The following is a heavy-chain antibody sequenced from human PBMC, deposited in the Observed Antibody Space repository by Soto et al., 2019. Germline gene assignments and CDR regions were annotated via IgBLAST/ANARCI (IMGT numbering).Heavy chain of an antibody. V-gene: IGHV1-2*02. CDR3: AEEFSRQLAYCLEP. Sequence: ASLQASFCASLLSLTGYYIQFLRQAPCQGLEWMGWINAHSGGTEYAQKFQGRVTLTRDTSISTAYMTLSSLRSDDTAMEDCAEEFSRQLAYCLEPWVQGT. J-gene: IGHJ4*02. CDR1: LLSLTGYY. D-gene: IGHD6-6*01. CDR2: INAHSGGT.